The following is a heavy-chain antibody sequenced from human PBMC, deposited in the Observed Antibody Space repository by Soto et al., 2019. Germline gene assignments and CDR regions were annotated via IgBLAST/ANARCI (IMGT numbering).Heavy chain of an antibody. CDR3: AKTLYDFGDPIFDS. Sequence: GGSLRLSCAAAGFSVSTSHISWVRQAPGKGLEWVSVIYSGGATHYAVSVKGRLIISRDKSKNTLYLQMNSLRAEDTAVYYCAKTLYDFGDPIFDSWGQGILVSVS. V-gene: IGHV3-66*02. D-gene: IGHD4-17*01. CDR1: GFSVSTSH. J-gene: IGHJ4*02. CDR2: IYSGGAT.